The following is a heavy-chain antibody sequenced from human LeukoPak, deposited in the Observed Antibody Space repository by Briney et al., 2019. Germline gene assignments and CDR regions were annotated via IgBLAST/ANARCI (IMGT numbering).Heavy chain of an antibody. CDR3: ARDKIVGPTTLDY. J-gene: IGHJ4*02. V-gene: IGHV3-7*01. CDR2: IKQDGSEI. CDR1: GFTFSGYW. Sequence: GGSLRLSCAASGFTFSGYWMSWVRQTPEKGLEWVATIKQDGSEIYYVDSVKGRFTISRDNAGISLYLQMNSLRADDTAVYYCARDKIVGPTTLDYWGQGTLVTVSS. D-gene: IGHD1-26*01.